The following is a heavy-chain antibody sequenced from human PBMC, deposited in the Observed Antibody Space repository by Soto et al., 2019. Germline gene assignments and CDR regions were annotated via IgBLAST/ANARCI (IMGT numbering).Heavy chain of an antibody. CDR2: IYHSGST. V-gene: IGHV4-4*02. CDR3: ARGIGLTGYFYCYYGMDV. CDR1: GGSISSSNW. Sequence: SETLSLTCAVSGGSISSSNWWSGVRQPPGKVLEWIGEIYHSGSTNYNPSLKSRVTISVDKSKNQFSLKLSSVTAADTAVYYCARGIGLTGYFYCYYGMDVWGQGTTVTVSS. D-gene: IGHD3-9*01. J-gene: IGHJ6*02.